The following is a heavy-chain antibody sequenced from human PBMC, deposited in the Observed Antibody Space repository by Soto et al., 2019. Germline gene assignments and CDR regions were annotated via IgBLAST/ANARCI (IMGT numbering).Heavy chain of an antibody. Sequence: GASVKVSCKASGYTFTGYYMHWVRQAPGQGLEWMGWVNPNSGGTNYAQKFQGRVTMTRDTSISTAYMELSRLRSDDTAMYYCARDRIVVVPAAIDAYYYYGMDVWGQGTTVTVAS. CDR2: VNPNSGGT. V-gene: IGHV1-2*02. J-gene: IGHJ6*02. CDR3: ARDRIVVVPAAIDAYYYYGMDV. CDR1: GYTFTGYY. D-gene: IGHD2-2*02.